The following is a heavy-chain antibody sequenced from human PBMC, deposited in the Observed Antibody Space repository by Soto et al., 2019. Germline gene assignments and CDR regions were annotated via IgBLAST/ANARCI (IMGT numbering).Heavy chain of an antibody. CDR1: GFTFSSYA. V-gene: IGHV3-23*01. Sequence: PGGSLRLSCAASGFTFSSYAMSWVRQAPGKGLEWVSAISGSGGSTYYADSVKGRFTISRDNSKNTLYLQMNSLRAEDTAVYYCAKVEASAWDHGSGYAFDYWGQGTLVTVSS. J-gene: IGHJ4*02. CDR2: ISGSGGST. D-gene: IGHD3-22*01. CDR3: AKVEASAWDHGSGYAFDY.